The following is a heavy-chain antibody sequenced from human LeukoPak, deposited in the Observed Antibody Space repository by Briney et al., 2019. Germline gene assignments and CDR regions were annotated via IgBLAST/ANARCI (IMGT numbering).Heavy chain of an antibody. CDR2: IISSGGST. D-gene: IGHD3-16*01. J-gene: IGHJ4*02. Sequence: GGSPRLSCAASGFTFSSYAMSWVRQAPGKGLEWVSVIISSGGSTYYADSVKGRFTISRDNSKNTVYLQMNSLRAEDTAVYYCARVDGPLGYWGQGTPVTVSS. V-gene: IGHV3-23*01. CDR1: GFTFSSYA. CDR3: ARVDGPLGY.